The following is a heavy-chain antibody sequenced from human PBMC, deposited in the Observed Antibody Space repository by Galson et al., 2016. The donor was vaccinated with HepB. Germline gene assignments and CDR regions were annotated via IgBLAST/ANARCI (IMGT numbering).Heavy chain of an antibody. V-gene: IGHV3-72*01. J-gene: IGHJ6*02. Sequence: SLRLSCATSGFIFSDYYMDWVRQAPGKGLEWVGRIRSKARSHTTEYATSVKGRFTISRADSKNSMYLEINSLKTEDTAVYYCTRDTPADSELDVWGQEAT. D-gene: IGHD2-21*02. CDR3: TRDTPADSELDV. CDR2: IRSKARSHTT. CDR1: GFIFSDYY.